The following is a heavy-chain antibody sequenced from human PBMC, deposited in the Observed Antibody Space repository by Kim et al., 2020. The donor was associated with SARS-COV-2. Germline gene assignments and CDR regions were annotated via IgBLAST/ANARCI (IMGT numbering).Heavy chain of an antibody. J-gene: IGHJ5*02. V-gene: IGHV4-59*01. Sequence: SETLSLTCTVSGGSISSYYWSWIRQPPGKGLEWIGYIYYSGSTNYNPSLKSRVTISVDTSKNQFSLKLSSVTAADTAVYYCARDRRITMVRGVSSWFDPWGQGTLVTVSS. CDR1: GGSISSYY. CDR2: IYYSGST. CDR3: ARDRRITMVRGVSSWFDP. D-gene: IGHD3-10*01.